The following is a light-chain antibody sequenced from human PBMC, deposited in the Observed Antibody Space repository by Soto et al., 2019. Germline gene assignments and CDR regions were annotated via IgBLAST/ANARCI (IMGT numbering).Light chain of an antibody. CDR3: QQYGSLGT. CDR2: GTS. Sequence: EIVLTQSPGTLSLSPGERATLSCRASQSFSSSYLAWYQQKPGQAPRLLIYGTSTRATGIPDRFSGSGSQTDFTLTISRLEPEDFPVYYCQQYGSLGTFGSGTRVEIK. J-gene: IGKJ4*02. V-gene: IGKV3-20*01. CDR1: QSFSSSY.